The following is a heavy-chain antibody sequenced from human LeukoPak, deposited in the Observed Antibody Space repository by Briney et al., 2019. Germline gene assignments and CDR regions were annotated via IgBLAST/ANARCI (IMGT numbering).Heavy chain of an antibody. CDR1: GCSISSSSYY. V-gene: IGHV4-39*01. Sequence: SETLSLTCTVVSGCSISSSSYYWGWIRQPPGKGLEWIGSFYYSWSTYYHPSLKSRVTISADTSKNQFSLKLSSVTAADAAVYYCARLWRAAIDYGGQGTLVTVSS. D-gene: IGHD1-1*01. J-gene: IGHJ4*02. CDR3: ARLWRAAIDY. CDR2: FYYSWST.